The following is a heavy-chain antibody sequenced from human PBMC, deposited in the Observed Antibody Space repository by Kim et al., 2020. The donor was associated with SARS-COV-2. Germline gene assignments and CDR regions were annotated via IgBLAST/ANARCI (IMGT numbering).Heavy chain of an antibody. CDR2: ISGSGGST. CDR1: GFTFSSYA. Sequence: GGSLRLSCAASGFTFSSYAMSWVRQAPGKGLEWVSAISGSGGSTYYADSVKGRFTISRDNSKNTLYLQMNSLRAEDTAVYYCAKDRVGDSSGWYGDAFDIWGQGTMVTVSS. J-gene: IGHJ3*02. CDR3: AKDRVGDSSGWYGDAFDI. D-gene: IGHD6-19*01. V-gene: IGHV3-23*01.